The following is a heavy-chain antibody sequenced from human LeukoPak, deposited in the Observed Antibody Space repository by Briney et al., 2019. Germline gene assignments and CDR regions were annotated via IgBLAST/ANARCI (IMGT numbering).Heavy chain of an antibody. V-gene: IGHV1-69*06. Sequence: SVKVSCKASGGTFSSYAISWVRQAPGQGLEWMGGIIPIFGTANYAQKFQGRVTITADKSTSTAYMELSSLRSEDTAVYYCARGHRAMGPFDYWGQGTLVTVSS. CDR1: GGTFSSYA. D-gene: IGHD5-18*01. J-gene: IGHJ4*02. CDR3: ARGHRAMGPFDY. CDR2: IIPIFGTA.